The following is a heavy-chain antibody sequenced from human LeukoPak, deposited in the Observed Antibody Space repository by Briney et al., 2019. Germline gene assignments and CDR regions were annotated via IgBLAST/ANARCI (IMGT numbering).Heavy chain of an antibody. CDR1: GFTFSSYA. CDR2: ISSNGGST. CDR3: ARDLSGVSPLYSSGWYGATDY. D-gene: IGHD6-19*01. Sequence: GGSLRLFCAASGFTFSSYAMHWVRQAPGKGLEYVSAISSNGGSTYYANSVKGRFTISRDNSKNTLYLQMGSLRAEDMAVYYCARDLSGVSPLYSSGWYGATDYWGQGTLVTVSS. V-gene: IGHV3-64*01. J-gene: IGHJ4*02.